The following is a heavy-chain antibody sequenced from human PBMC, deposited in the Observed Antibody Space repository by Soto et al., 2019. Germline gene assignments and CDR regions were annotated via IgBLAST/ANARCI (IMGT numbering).Heavy chain of an antibody. CDR3: ARRKKYYYYGMDV. J-gene: IGHJ6*02. CDR1: GGSFSGYY. Sequence: SETLSLTCAVYGGSFSGYYWSWIRQPPGKGLEWIGEINHSGSTNYNPSLKSRVTISVDTSKNQFSLKLSSVTAADTAVYYCARRKKYYYYGMDVWGQGTTVTVS. V-gene: IGHV4-34*01. CDR2: INHSGST.